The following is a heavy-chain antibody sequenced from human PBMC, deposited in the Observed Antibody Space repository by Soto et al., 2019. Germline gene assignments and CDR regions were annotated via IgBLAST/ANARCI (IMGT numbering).Heavy chain of an antibody. CDR1: GFSFSYAW. CDR2: VKSKTDGGTA. D-gene: IGHD2-15*01. V-gene: IGHV3-15*01. J-gene: IGHJ6*02. Sequence: PGGSLRLSCAASGFSFSYAWMSWVRQAPGKGLEWVGRVKSKTDGGTADYAAPVKDRFTISRDDSKTTVYLQMNSLKTEDTAVYYCTTDCSGGSCYPGAYYYYYGMDVWGQGTTVTVSS. CDR3: TTDCSGGSCYPGAYYYYYGMDV.